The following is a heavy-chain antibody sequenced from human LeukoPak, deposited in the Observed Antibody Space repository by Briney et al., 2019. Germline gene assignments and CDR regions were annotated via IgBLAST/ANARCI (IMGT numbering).Heavy chain of an antibody. D-gene: IGHD6-19*01. CDR1: GFTLTELS. V-gene: IGHV3-74*01. CDR2: INSDGSST. Sequence: SCKVSGFTLTELSMHWVRQAPGKGLVWVSRINSDGSSTSYADSVKGRFTISRDNAKNTLYLQMNSLRAEDTAVYYCARALRSGFDYWGQGTLVTVSS. J-gene: IGHJ4*02. CDR3: ARALRSGFDY.